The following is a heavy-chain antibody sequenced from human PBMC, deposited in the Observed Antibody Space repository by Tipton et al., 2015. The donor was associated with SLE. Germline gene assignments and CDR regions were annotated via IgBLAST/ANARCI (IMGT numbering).Heavy chain of an antibody. D-gene: IGHD6-19*01. Sequence: TLSLTCAVYGGSFSGYYWSWIRQPPGKGLEWIGEINHSGSSNYSPSLKSRVTISVDTSKNQFSLKLSSVTAADTAVYYCARAWSTVYSSGWFDAFDIWGQGTMVTVSS. CDR2: INHSGSS. CDR1: GGSFSGYY. J-gene: IGHJ3*02. CDR3: ARAWSTVYSSGWFDAFDI. V-gene: IGHV4-34*01.